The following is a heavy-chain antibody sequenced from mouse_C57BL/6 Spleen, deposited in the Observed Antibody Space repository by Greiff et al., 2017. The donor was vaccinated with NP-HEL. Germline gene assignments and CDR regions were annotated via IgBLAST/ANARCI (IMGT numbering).Heavy chain of an antibody. V-gene: IGHV5-4*01. D-gene: IGHD2-5*01. CDR1: GFTFSSHA. CDR3: ARGSNPLDY. J-gene: IGHJ2*01. Sequence: EVQLQESGGGLVKPGGSLKLSCAASGFTFSSHAMSWVRQTPEKRLEWVATISDGGSYTYYPDNVKGRFTISRDNAKNNLYLQMSHLKSEDTAMYYCARGSNPLDYWGQGTTLTVSS. CDR2: ISDGGSYT.